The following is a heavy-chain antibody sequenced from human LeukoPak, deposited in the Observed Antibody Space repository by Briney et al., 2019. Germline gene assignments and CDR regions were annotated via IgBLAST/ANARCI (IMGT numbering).Heavy chain of an antibody. Sequence: GASVKVSCKASGGTFSSYAISWVRQAPGQGLEWMGRIIPILGIANYAQKFQGRVTITADKSTSTAYMELSSLRSEDTAVYYCASSLDGYNDAFDIWGQGTMVTVSS. CDR2: IIPILGIA. D-gene: IGHD5-24*01. CDR1: GGTFSSYA. J-gene: IGHJ3*02. CDR3: ASSLDGYNDAFDI. V-gene: IGHV1-69*04.